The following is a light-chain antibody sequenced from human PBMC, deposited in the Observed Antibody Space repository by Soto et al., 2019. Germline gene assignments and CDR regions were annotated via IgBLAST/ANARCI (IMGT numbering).Light chain of an antibody. CDR2: KTS. CDR3: QQLNSYPIT. Sequence: IQMPQSPTTLSASVGDRVTITCRASQSISNWLAWYQQKPGKAPKLLIYKTSNLESGVPSRFSGSGSGTEFTLTITSLQPEDFATYYCQQLNSYPITFGQGTRLEI. V-gene: IGKV1-5*03. CDR1: QSISNW. J-gene: IGKJ5*01.